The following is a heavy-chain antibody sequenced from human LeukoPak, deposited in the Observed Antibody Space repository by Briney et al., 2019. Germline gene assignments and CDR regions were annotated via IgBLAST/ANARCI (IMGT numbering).Heavy chain of an antibody. CDR1: GFTVSSNY. Sequence: GGSLRLSCAASGFTVSSNYMSWVRQAPGKGLEWVSVNYSGGSTYYADSVKGRFTISRDNSKNTLYLQMNSLRAEDTAVYYCARDTRPDIVGASRFDPWGQGTLVTVSS. V-gene: IGHV3-53*01. J-gene: IGHJ5*02. CDR2: NYSGGST. CDR3: ARDTRPDIVGASRFDP. D-gene: IGHD1-26*01.